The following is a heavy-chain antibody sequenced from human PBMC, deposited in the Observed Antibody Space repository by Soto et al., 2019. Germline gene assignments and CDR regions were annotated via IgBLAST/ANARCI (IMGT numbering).Heavy chain of an antibody. V-gene: IGHV4-59*08. CDR3: ASRWGRTFDY. D-gene: IGHD7-27*01. CDR2: IYYSGST. J-gene: IGHJ4*02. Sequence: QVQLQESGPGLVKPSETLSITCTVSGGSISSYYWSWIRQPPGKGLEWIGYIYYSGSTNYTPSLKSRVTLSVDTAKNRFSLKLSSVTAADTSVYYCASRWGRTFDYWGQGTLVTVSS. CDR1: GGSISSYY.